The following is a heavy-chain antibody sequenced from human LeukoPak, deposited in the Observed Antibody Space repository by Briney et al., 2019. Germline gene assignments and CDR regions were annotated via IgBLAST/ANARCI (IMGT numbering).Heavy chain of an antibody. CDR1: GGSISSYY. D-gene: IGHD5-12*01. CDR2: IYSSGSI. V-gene: IGHV4-4*07. J-gene: IGHJ5*02. Sequence: SETRSLTCTVSGGSISSYYWSWIRQPAGKGLEWIGRIYSSGSINYNPSLKSRVTMSVDTSKNQFSLNLRFTTAADTAVYYCARSALVAHWFDPWGQGTLVTVSS. CDR3: ARSALVAHWFDP.